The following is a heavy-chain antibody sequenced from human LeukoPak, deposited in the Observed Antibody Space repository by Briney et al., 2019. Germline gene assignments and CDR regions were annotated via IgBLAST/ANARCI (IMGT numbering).Heavy chain of an antibody. CDR1: GFTVSGNY. D-gene: IGHD3-10*01. J-gene: IGHJ4*02. CDR3: ARDPGYGLGVDYGDY. V-gene: IGHV3-66*01. CDR2: IHRGGNT. Sequence: PGGSLTLSCAASGFTVSGNYMSWVCQAPGKGLEWLSVIHRGGNTYYADSVKGRFTISRDSSKNTVFLQMDSLRAEDTAVYYCARDPGYGLGVDYGDYWGQGTLVTVSS.